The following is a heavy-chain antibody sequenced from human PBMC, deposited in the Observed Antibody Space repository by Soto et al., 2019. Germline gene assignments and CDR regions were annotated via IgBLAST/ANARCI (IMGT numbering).Heavy chain of an antibody. V-gene: IGHV3-48*03. CDR1: GFTFRSYE. CDR3: ARPRAFDGYDGGYFFDL. D-gene: IGHD5-12*01. CDR2: ISSRATGI. Sequence: EVKLVESGGGLVQPGGSLRISCAASGFTFRSYEMNWVRQAPGKGLEWVSYISSRATGIFYADSVKGRFTISRDDAKNSLYLQMNSLRAEDTAVYYCARPRAFDGYDGGYFFDLWGQGTLVTVTS. J-gene: IGHJ4*02.